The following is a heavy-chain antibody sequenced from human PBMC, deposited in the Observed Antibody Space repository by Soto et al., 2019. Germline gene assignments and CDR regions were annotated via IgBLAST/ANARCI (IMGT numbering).Heavy chain of an antibody. Sequence: VQVVESGGGLVQPGGSLRLSCAASGFTFSSWSMNWVRQAPGKGLEWVSYISSRSSTIFYADSVKGRFTISRDNAKNSLYLQMNSLRVEDTAVYYCARDIDGGGQGTLVTVSS. J-gene: IGHJ4*02. CDR2: ISSRSSTI. CDR1: GFTFSSWS. V-gene: IGHV3-48*01. CDR3: ARDIDG. D-gene: IGHD3-3*01.